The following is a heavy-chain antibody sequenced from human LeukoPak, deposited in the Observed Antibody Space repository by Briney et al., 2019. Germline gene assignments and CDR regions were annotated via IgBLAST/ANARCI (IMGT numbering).Heavy chain of an antibody. CDR3: AGDHVQWLVPRWFDP. J-gene: IGHJ5*02. CDR2: IYYSGST. CDR1: GGSISSYY. Sequence: SETLSLTCTVSGGSISSYYWSWIRQPPGKGLEWVGDIYYSGSTNYNPSLKSRCTISLETSKNQFSLKLSSVTAADTAVYYCAGDHVQWLVPRWFDPWGQGTLVTVSS. V-gene: IGHV4-59*01. D-gene: IGHD6-19*01.